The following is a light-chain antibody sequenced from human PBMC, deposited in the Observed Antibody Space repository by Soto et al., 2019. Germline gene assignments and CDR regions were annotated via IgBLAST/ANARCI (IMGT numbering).Light chain of an antibody. CDR1: SSNIGADYD. V-gene: IGLV1-40*01. J-gene: IGLJ3*02. CDR2: GNS. CDR3: QSYDSSLRAVV. Sequence: QSVLTQPPSVSGAPGQRVTISCTGSSSNIGADYDVHWYQQLPGTAPKLLIYGNSSRPSGVPDRFSGSKSGTSASLAITGLQAEDEADYYCQSYDSSLRAVVFGGGTKLTVL.